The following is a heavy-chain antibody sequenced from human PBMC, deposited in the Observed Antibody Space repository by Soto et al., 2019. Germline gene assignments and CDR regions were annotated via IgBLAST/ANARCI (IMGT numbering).Heavy chain of an antibody. J-gene: IGHJ6*02. D-gene: IGHD3-3*01. CDR1: GFTFSSYG. Sequence: QVQLVESGGGVVQPGRSLRLSCAASGFTFSSYGMHWVRQAPGKGLEWVAVISYDGSNKYYADSVKGRFTISRDNSKNTLYLQMISLRAEDTAVYYCAKDVLRFLEWLAFYGMDVWGQGTTVTDS. CDR3: AKDVLRFLEWLAFYGMDV. CDR2: ISYDGSNK. V-gene: IGHV3-30*18.